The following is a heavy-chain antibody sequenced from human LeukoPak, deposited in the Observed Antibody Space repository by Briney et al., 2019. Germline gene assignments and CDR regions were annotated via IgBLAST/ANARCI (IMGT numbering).Heavy chain of an antibody. V-gene: IGHV3-30*18. D-gene: IGHD3-22*01. CDR1: GFTFSNYW. CDR3: AKVRYYYDSSGYYYFDY. CDR2: ISYDGSNK. J-gene: IGHJ4*02. Sequence: GGSLRLSCAASGFTFSNYWMSWVRQAPGKGLEWVAVISYDGSNKYYADSVKGRFTISRDNSKNTLYLQMNSLRAEDTAVYYCAKVRYYYDSSGYYYFDYWGQGTLVTVSS.